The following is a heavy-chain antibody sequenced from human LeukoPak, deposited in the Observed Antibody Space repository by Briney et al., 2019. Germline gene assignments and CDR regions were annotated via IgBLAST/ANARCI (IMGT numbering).Heavy chain of an antibody. CDR2: IYDGGST. Sequence: GGSLRLSWAVAGFTVSSHYMGWVRQAPGKWREWVSLIYDGGSTTYANSVQGRFTISRDNFKNQLHLQMNSLRAEDTAVYSCVRAENGMDVWGQGTTVTVSS. J-gene: IGHJ6*02. CDR3: VRAENGMDV. CDR1: GFTVSSHY. V-gene: IGHV3-66*01.